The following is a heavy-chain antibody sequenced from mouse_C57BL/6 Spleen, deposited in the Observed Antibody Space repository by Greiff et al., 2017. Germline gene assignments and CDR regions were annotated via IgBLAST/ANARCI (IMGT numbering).Heavy chain of an antibody. CDR3: ARTDYGSSGWYFDV. V-gene: IGHV8-8*01. J-gene: IGHJ1*03. D-gene: IGHD1-1*01. Sequence: QVTLKVCGPGILQPSQTLSLTCSFSGFSLSTFGMGVGWIRQPSGKGLEWLAHIWWDDDKYYNPALKSRLTISKDTSKKQVFLKIANVDTADTATYYCARTDYGSSGWYFDVWGTGTTVTVSS. CDR1: GFSLSTFGMG. CDR2: IWWDDDK.